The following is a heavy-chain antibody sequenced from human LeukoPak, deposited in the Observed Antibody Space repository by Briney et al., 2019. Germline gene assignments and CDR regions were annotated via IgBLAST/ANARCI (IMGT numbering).Heavy chain of an antibody. Sequence: ASVKVSCKASGYXFTSXGXTWVXXAPXQXXEWMGWISPYNGNTRYAQKFQGSVAMTTDTSTTTAYMELRGLRFNDTAVYYCARAGSGSGWYFDYWGQGTLVTVSS. CDR3: ARAGSGSGWYFDY. D-gene: IGHD6-19*01. V-gene: IGHV1-18*01. J-gene: IGHJ4*02. CDR1: GYXFTSXG. CDR2: ISPYNGNT.